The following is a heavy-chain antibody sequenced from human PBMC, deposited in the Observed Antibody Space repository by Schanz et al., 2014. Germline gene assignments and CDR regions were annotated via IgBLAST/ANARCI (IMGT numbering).Heavy chain of an antibody. V-gene: IGHV1-69*09. D-gene: IGHD4-17*01. J-gene: IGHJ5*02. CDR1: GYTFTSYD. CDR2: VIPILGVT. Sequence: QVHLVQSGAEVKKPGASVRVSCKASGYTFTSYDFNWVRQAPGQGLEWMGRVIPILGVTHYAQKFQGRVTITADKSTTTAYMELNSLNSDDTAVYYCATLDYADSVSWGQGTLVTVSS. CDR3: ATLDYADSVS.